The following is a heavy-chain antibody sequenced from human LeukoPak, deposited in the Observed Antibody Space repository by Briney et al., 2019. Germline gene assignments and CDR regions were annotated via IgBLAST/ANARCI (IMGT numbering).Heavy chain of an antibody. D-gene: IGHD1-26*01. CDR3: AKDPRGSYSRDYYYYMDV. CDR1: GFTFSSYG. CDR2: IWYDGSNK. Sequence: PGGSLRLSCAASGFTFSSYGMHWVRQAPGKGLEWVAVIWYDGSNKYYADSVKGRFTISRDNSENTLYLQMNSLRAEDAAVYYCAKDPRGSYSRDYYYYMDVWGKGTTVTVSS. V-gene: IGHV3-33*06. J-gene: IGHJ6*03.